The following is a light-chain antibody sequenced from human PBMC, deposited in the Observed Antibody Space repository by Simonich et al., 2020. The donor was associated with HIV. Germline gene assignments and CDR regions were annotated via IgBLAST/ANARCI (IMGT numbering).Light chain of an antibody. CDR2: YAS. Sequence: EILMTQSPATLSVSPGERATLSCRASQNIAGNLAWYQHKPGQSPRLLIYYASTRATGVPARFSGSGFGTDFTLTISSMQSEDFAVYYCQQYNNWPSPFTFGPGTEVDIK. V-gene: IGKV3-15*01. CDR1: QNIAGN. CDR3: QQYNNWPSPFT. J-gene: IGKJ3*01.